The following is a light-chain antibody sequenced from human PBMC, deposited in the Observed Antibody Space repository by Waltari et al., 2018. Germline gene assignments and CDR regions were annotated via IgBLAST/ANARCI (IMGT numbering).Light chain of an antibody. Sequence: DIQMTQSPSSLSASVGARVTITCRASPSISNCLNWYHQRQGKAPQLLIFAASSLQTGVPSRFSGSGSWTDFTLTISSLQPEDYSTYYCQQSYTSPQFTFGQGTKLDIK. CDR1: PSISNC. CDR2: AAS. V-gene: IGKV1-39*01. CDR3: QQSYTSPQFT. J-gene: IGKJ2*01.